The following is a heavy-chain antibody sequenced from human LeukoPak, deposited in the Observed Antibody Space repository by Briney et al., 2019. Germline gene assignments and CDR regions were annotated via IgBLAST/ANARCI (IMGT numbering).Heavy chain of an antibody. Sequence: GGSLRLSCTASGFTFGDYAMSWFRQAPGKGLEWVGFIRSKAYGGTTEYAASVKGRFTISRDDSKSIVYLQMNSLKTEDTAVYYCTRVYSSGWSKRDDYWGQGTLVTVSS. J-gene: IGHJ4*02. CDR2: IRSKAYGGTT. V-gene: IGHV3-49*03. CDR3: TRVYSSGWSKRDDY. D-gene: IGHD6-19*01. CDR1: GFTFGDYA.